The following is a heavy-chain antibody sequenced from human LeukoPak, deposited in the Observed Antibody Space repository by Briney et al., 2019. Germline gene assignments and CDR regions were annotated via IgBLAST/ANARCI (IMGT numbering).Heavy chain of an antibody. J-gene: IGHJ6*02. Sequence: HPGGSLRLSCAVSGFTFSNYWMYWVRQGPGKGLVWVSRLNGDGDYTNYEDSVKGRFTISRDNAKNTLYLQMNSLRAEDTAVYYCVRGSNGWSGMDVWAKGPRSPSP. D-gene: IGHD6-19*01. V-gene: IGHV3-74*01. CDR2: LNGDGDYT. CDR3: VRGSNGWSGMDV. CDR1: GFTFSNYW.